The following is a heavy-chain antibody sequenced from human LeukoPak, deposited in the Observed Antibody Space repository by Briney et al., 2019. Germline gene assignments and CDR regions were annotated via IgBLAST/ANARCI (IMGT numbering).Heavy chain of an antibody. Sequence: GGSLRLSCAASGFTFSSYAMHWVRQAPGKGLEWVAVISYDGSNKYYADSVKGRFTISRDNSKNTLYLQMNSLRAEDTAVYYCARVTSIAAATWSGYYYYMDVWGKGTTVTISS. V-gene: IGHV3-30*14. D-gene: IGHD6-13*01. CDR3: ARVTSIAAATWSGYYYYMDV. CDR2: ISYDGSNK. CDR1: GFTFSSYA. J-gene: IGHJ6*03.